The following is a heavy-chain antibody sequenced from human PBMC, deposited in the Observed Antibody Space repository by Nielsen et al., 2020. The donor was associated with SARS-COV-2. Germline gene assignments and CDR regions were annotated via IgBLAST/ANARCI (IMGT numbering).Heavy chain of an antibody. D-gene: IGHD3-10*01. Sequence: RQAPGKGLEWIGNISYSGSTYNHPSLKSRVTISVDTSKNQFSLKLSSVTAADTAVYYCARTLGRQALPLWFGESHTDYWGQGTLVTVSS. CDR2: ISYSGST. J-gene: IGHJ4*02. CDR3: ARTLGRQALPLWFGESHTDY. V-gene: IGHV4-39*01.